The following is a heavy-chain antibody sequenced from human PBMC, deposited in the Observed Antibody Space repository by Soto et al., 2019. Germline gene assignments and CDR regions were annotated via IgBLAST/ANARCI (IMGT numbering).Heavy chain of an antibody. CDR1: GFTFTSSA. V-gene: IGHV1-58*01. D-gene: IGHD6-19*01. J-gene: IGHJ4*02. CDR2: IVVGSGNT. Sequence: GASVKVSCKASGFTFTSSAVQWVRQARGQRLEWIGWIVVGSGNTNYAQKFQERVTITRDMSTSTAYMELSSLRSEDTAVYYCAAERIAVAGNYVDYWGQGTLVTVSS. CDR3: AAERIAVAGNYVDY.